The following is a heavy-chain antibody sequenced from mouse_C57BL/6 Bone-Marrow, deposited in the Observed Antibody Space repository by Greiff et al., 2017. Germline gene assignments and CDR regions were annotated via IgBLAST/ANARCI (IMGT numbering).Heavy chain of an antibody. CDR3: ARHRDYYGSSYDWYFDV. CDR2: INSDGGST. Sequence: DVKLVESGGGLVQPGESLKLSCESNEYEFPSHDMSWVRKTPEKRLELVAAINSDGGSTYYPDTMERRFIISRDNTKKTLYLQMSSLRSEDTALYYCARHRDYYGSSYDWYFDVCGTGTTVTVSS. D-gene: IGHD1-1*01. V-gene: IGHV5-2*01. J-gene: IGHJ1*03. CDR1: EYEFPSHD.